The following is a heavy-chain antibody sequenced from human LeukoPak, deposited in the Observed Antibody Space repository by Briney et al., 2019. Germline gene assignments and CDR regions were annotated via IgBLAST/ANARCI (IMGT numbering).Heavy chain of an antibody. CDR3: AKVHVILAVAGPFDY. V-gene: IGHV3-30*02. D-gene: IGHD6-19*01. CDR1: GFTFSSYG. J-gene: IGHJ4*02. Sequence: GGSLRLSCAASGFTFSSYGMHWVRQAPGKGLEWVAFIRYDGSNKYYADSVKGRFTISRDNSKNTLYLQVNSLRAEDTAVYYCAKVHVILAVAGPFDYWGQGTLVTVSS. CDR2: IRYDGSNK.